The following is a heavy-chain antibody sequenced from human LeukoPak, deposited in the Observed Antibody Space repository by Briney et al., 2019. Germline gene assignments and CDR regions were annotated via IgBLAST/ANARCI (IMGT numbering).Heavy chain of an antibody. Sequence: SETLSLTCTVSGGSISSYYWSWIRQPPGKGVEWIGYIYYSGSTNYNPSLKSRVTISVDTSKNQFSLKLSSVTAADTAVYYCARGQSSSGWYVVYNWFDPWGQGTLVTVSS. J-gene: IGHJ5*02. CDR2: IYYSGST. CDR3: ARGQSSSGWYVVYNWFDP. V-gene: IGHV4-59*01. D-gene: IGHD6-19*01. CDR1: GGSISSYY.